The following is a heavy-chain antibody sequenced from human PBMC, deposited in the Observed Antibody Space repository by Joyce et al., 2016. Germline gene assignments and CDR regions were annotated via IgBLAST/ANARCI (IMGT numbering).Heavy chain of an antibody. CDR3: ARSSYTNGIFDY. D-gene: IGHD2-8*01. Sequence: EVQLVESGGGLVKPGGSLRLSCAASGFTFRSYSMSWVRQAPGKGVEWVSSLSSSSSYIKYTDSVKGRFTISRDNAKNSLYLQMNSLRVEDTAVYYCARSSYTNGIFDYWGQGTLVTVSS. J-gene: IGHJ4*02. V-gene: IGHV3-21*01. CDR1: GFTFRSYS. CDR2: LSSSSSYI.